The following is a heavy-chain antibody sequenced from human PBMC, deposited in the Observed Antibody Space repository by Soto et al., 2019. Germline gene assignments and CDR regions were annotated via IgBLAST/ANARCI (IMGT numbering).Heavy chain of an antibody. D-gene: IGHD2-15*01. CDR1: GDSFSSNSAA. V-gene: IGHV6-1*01. CDR3: ARGGSASPNAFDI. CDR2: TYYRSKWYN. J-gene: IGHJ3*02. Sequence: PSQTLSLTCAISGDSFSSNSAAWNWIRQSPSRGLEWLGRTYYRSKWYNDYTISVKSRITVTPDTSKNQVSLQLNSMTPEDTAVYYCARGGSASPNAFDIWGQGTVVTVSS.